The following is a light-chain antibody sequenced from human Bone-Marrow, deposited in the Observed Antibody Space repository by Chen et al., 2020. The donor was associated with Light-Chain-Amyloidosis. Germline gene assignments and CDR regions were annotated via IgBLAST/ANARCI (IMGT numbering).Light chain of an antibody. CDR1: SGSVSTNYY. J-gene: IGLJ3*02. V-gene: IGLV8-61*01. CDR3: VLYVGSGIWV. Sequence: QTVVTQEPSFSVSPGGTVTLTGGLSSGSVSTNYYPAWYQQTPGQAPRTLIYSTNTRSSGVPDHFSGSILANKAALTITGAQADDESDYYCVLYVGSGIWVFGGGTKLTVL. CDR2: STN.